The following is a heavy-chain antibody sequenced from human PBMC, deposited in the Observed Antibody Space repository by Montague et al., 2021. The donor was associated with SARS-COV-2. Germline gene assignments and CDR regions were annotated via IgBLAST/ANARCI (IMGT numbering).Heavy chain of an antibody. CDR2: IYHSGST. Sequence: SETLSLTCAVYGGSFSGYYWSWIRQPPGKGLEWIGEIYHSGSTNNNPSLKSRVTISVDTSNNQFSLKLPSVTAADTAVYYCARGPTNNIGMVATRLDYWGQGTLVTVSS. D-gene: IGHD5-12*01. V-gene: IGHV4-34*01. CDR1: GGSFSGYY. J-gene: IGHJ4*02. CDR3: ARGPTNNIGMVATRLDY.